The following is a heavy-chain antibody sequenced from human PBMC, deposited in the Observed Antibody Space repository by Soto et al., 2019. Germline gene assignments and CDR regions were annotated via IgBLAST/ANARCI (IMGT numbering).Heavy chain of an antibody. CDR1: GGSISSYSYY. J-gene: IGHJ6*03. CDR3: XIRGETGSPDSYYYMDV. CDR2: IYYSGTT. D-gene: IGHD3-16*01. Sequence: SETLSLTCTVSGGSISSYSYYWGWIRQPPGKGLEWIASIYYSGTTYYNPSLQSRVTISSDTSYIQFSLKLTSVTAADTAVYYCXIRGETGSPDSYYYMDVWGKGTTVTVSS. V-gene: IGHV4-39*01.